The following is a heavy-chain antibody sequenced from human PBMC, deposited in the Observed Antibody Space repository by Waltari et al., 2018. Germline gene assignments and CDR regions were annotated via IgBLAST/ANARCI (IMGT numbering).Heavy chain of an antibody. CDR2: ISGSGGTT. Sequence: EVRLVESGGGLVQPGGSLRLCCAASGFAVANYGMSWVRQAPGKGLECVSSISGSGGTTYYADSVKGRFTMSKDNSKNTLFLQMNSLRVDDTADYYCAKSSGSYYEVFDYWGRGTLVTVSS. V-gene: IGHV3-23*04. CDR3: AKSSGSYYEVFDY. CDR1: GFAVANYG. D-gene: IGHD1-26*01. J-gene: IGHJ4*02.